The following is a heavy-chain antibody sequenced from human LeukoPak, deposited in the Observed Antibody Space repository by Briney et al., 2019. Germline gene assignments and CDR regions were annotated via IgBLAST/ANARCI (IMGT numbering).Heavy chain of an antibody. D-gene: IGHD5-18*01. CDR3: ARDGYSYGYAY. CDR2: INHSGST. V-gene: IGHV4-4*02. Sequence: SETLSLTCAVSGGSISSSKWWSWVRQPPGKGLEWIGEINHSGSTNYNPSLKSRVTISVDTSKNQFSLKLSSVTAADTAVYYCARDGYSYGYAYWGQGTLVTVSS. J-gene: IGHJ4*02. CDR1: GGSISSSKW.